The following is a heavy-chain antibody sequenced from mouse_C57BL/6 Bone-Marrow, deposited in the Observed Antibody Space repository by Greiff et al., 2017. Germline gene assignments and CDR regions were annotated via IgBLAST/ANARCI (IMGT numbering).Heavy chain of an antibody. Sequence: EVQLVESGGGLVKPGGSLKLSCAASGFTFSSYTMSWVRQTPEKRLEWVATISGGGGNTYYPDSVKGRVTIARDNAKNTLYLQMSSLRSEDTALYYCARRTHDPWGQGTSVTVSS. D-gene: IGHD2-3*01. V-gene: IGHV5-9*01. CDR3: ARRTHDP. CDR1: GFTFSSYT. J-gene: IGHJ4*01. CDR2: ISGGGGNT.